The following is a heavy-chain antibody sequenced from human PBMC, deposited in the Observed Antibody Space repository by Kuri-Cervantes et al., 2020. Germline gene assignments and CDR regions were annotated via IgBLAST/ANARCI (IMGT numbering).Heavy chain of an antibody. V-gene: IGHV3-74*01. D-gene: IGHD2-2*01. CDR3: ARDLSPYCSSTSCLSPSGEYYFDY. J-gene: IGHJ4*02. CDR1: GFTFSSYW. Sequence: GGSLRLSCAASGFTFSSYWMHWVRQAPGKGLVWVSRINSDGSSTSYADSVKGRFTISRDNAKNTLYLQMNSLRAEDTAVYYCARDLSPYCSSTSCLSPSGEYYFDYWGQGTLVTVSS. CDR2: INSDGSST.